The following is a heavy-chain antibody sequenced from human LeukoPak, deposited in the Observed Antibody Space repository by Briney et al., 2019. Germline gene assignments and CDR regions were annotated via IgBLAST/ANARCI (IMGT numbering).Heavy chain of an antibody. CDR2: IIPIFGTA. D-gene: IGHD2-2*02. CDR1: GGTFSSYA. V-gene: IGHV1-69*13. J-gene: IGHJ6*03. CDR3: ARVPSDIVVVPAAILPDYYYYMDV. Sequence: ASVKVSCKASGGTFSSYAISWVRQPPGQGLEWMGGIIPIFGTANYAQKFQGRVTITADGSTSTAYMELSSLRSEDTAVYYCARVPSDIVVVPAAILPDYYYYMDVWGKGTTVTVSS.